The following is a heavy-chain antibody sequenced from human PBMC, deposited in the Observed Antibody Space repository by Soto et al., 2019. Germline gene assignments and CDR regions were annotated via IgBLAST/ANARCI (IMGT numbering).Heavy chain of an antibody. D-gene: IGHD4-17*01. CDR1: GFTFSSYS. J-gene: IGHJ6*03. Sequence: GGSLRLSCAASGFTFSSYSMNWVRQAPGKGLEWVSSISSSSSYIYYADSVKGRFTISRDNAKNSLYLQMNSLRAEDTAVYYCARLNGETLMGYYYYYMDVWGKGTTVTVSS. CDR3: ARLNGETLMGYYYYYMDV. V-gene: IGHV3-21*01. CDR2: ISSSSSYI.